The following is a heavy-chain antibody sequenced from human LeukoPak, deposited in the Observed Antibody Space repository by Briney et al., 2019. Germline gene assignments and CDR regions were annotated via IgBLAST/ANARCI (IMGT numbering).Heavy chain of an antibody. V-gene: IGHV4-4*07. CDR2: IYSSGST. CDR3: AVGGVVTSYYYGMDV. Sequence: SETLSLTCTVSGASIGSYYWNWIRQPAGKGLEWIGRIYSSGSTNYNPSLKSRVTMSVDTSKNQFSLKLRSVTAADTAVYYCAVGGVVTSYYYGMDVWGQGTTVTVSS. D-gene: IGHD3-16*01. CDR1: GASIGSYY. J-gene: IGHJ6*02.